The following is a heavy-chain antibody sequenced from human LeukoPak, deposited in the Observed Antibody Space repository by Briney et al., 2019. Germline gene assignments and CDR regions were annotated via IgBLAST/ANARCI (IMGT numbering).Heavy chain of an antibody. CDR3: ASGTLDYNKVPRYYYYIDD. Sequence: SETLSLTCTVSGGSISSYYWSWSRQPPRKGLEWVGYIYTRGSTNYNSSLESRGTISVDTSKNQFSLKLSSGTAADTAVYFCASGTLDYNKVPRYYYYIDDWGKGSTVTVSS. CDR2: IYTRGST. CDR1: GGSISSYY. V-gene: IGHV4-4*08. J-gene: IGHJ6*03. D-gene: IGHD4-11*01.